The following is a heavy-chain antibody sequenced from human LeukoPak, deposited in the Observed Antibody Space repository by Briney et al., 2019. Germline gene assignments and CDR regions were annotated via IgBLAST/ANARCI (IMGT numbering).Heavy chain of an antibody. CDR3: AKPAVNGFDH. D-gene: IGHD2-2*01. CDR1: GFTPSNDA. V-gene: IGHV3-30-3*01. Sequence: GGSLRLSCAVSGFTPSNDAMHGGGQAPGKGLEWVAVISYDGSNKYFTDSVKGRFTISRDNSKNKLYLQMNSLRVEDTAAYCFAKPAVNGFDHWGQGTLVTVSS. J-gene: IGHJ5*02. CDR2: ISYDGSNK.